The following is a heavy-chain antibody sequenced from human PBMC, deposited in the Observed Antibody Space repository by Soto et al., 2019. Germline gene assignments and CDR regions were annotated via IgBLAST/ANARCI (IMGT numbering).Heavy chain of an antibody. CDR2: INPNSGGT. CDR3: ARVGDAQGPLNAFDI. J-gene: IGHJ3*02. CDR1: GYTFTGYY. Sequence: ASVKVSCKASGYTFTGYYMHWVRQAPGQGLEWMGWINPNSGGTNYAQKFQGWVTMTRDTSISTAYMELSSLRSEDTAVYYCARVGDAQGPLNAFDIWGQGTMVTVSS. V-gene: IGHV1-2*04. D-gene: IGHD3-10*01.